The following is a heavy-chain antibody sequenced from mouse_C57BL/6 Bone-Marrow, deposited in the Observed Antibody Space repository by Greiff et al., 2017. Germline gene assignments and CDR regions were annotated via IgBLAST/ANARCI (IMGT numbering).Heavy chain of an antibody. J-gene: IGHJ1*03. Sequence: VQLKQPGAELVKPGASVKMSCKASGYTFTSYWITWVKQRPGQGLEWIGDIYPGSGSTNYNEKFKSKATLTVDTSSSTAYMQLSSLTYEDSAVYYCARGLYPYWYFDVWGTGTTVTGSS. D-gene: IGHD2-12*01. CDR2: IYPGSGST. CDR3: ARGLYPYWYFDV. CDR1: GYTFTSYW. V-gene: IGHV1-55*01.